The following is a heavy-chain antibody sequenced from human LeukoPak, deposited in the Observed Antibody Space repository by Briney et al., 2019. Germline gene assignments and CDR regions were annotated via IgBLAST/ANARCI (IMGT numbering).Heavy chain of an antibody. V-gene: IGHV3-53*04. CDR1: GFTVSSDY. CDR3: ARTMYITGSSDFDY. CDR2: IYSGGST. D-gene: IGHD1-26*01. J-gene: IGHJ4*02. Sequence: PGGSLRLSCAASGFTVSSDYMTWVRQAPGKGLEWVSVIYSGGSTYYADSVEGRFTISRNNSKNTLYLQMNSLRAEDTALYYCARTMYITGSSDFDYWGQGTLVTVSS.